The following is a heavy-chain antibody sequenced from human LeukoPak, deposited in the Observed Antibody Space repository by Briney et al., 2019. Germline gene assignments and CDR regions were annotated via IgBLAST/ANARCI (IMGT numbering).Heavy chain of an antibody. V-gene: IGHV1-46*01. Sequence: ASVKVSCKASGYTFTNYYIHWVRQAPGQGLEWMGIINPSGGSTDYAQKFQGRVTVTRDTSTNTVYMELSGLRSEDTAVYYCARPLAPVMLNAFDIWGQGTMVIVSS. D-gene: IGHD2-8*01. CDR3: ARPLAPVMLNAFDI. CDR1: GYTFTNYY. CDR2: INPSGGST. J-gene: IGHJ3*02.